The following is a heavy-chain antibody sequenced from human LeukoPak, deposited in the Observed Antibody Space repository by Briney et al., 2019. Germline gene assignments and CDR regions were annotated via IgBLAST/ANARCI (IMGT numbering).Heavy chain of an antibody. V-gene: IGHV4-39*07. J-gene: IGHJ4*02. D-gene: IGHD3-16*01. CDR1: GGSISSGGYY. CDR3: ARVKLRLGYFDY. Sequence: PSETLSLTCTVSGGSISSGGYYWSWIRQHPGKGLEWIGEINHSGSTNYNPSLKSRVTISVDTSKNQFSLKLSSVTAADTAVCYCARVKLRLGYFDYWGQGTLVTVSS. CDR2: INHSGST.